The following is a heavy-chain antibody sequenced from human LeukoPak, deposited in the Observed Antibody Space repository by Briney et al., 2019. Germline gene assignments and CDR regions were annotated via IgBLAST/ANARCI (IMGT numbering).Heavy chain of an antibody. CDR3: ARATGNVPRQD. V-gene: IGHV1-2*02. J-gene: IGHJ4*02. CDR1: GFTFSDYY. D-gene: IGHD2-2*01. CDR2: INSYSGGT. Sequence: ASVTVSCEASGFTFSDYYFHWVRQAPGQGLEWMGWINSYSGGTNYAEKFQGRVAMTRDTSISTAYMELSSLRSDDTAVYYCARATGNVPRQDWGQGTLVTVSS.